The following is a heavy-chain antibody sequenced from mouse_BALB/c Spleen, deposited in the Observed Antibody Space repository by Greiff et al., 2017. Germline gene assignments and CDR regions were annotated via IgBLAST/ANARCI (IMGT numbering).Heavy chain of an antibody. CDR1: GYSFTGYY. D-gene: IGHD1-1*01. J-gene: IGHJ3*01. Sequence: VQLQQSGPELVKPGASVKISCKASGYSFTGYYMHWVKQSHVKSLEWIGRINPYNGATSYNQNFKDKASLTVDKSSSTAYMELHSLTSEDSAVYYCLYGPAWFAYWGQGTLVTVSA. CDR2: INPYNGAT. CDR3: LYGPAWFAY. V-gene: IGHV1-31*01.